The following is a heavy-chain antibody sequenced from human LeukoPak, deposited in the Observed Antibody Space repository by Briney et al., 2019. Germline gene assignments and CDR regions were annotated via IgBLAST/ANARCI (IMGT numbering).Heavy chain of an antibody. CDR1: GFILHDYA. CDR3: AKRISISWSTIHGALDI. J-gene: IGHJ3*02. Sequence: PGGSLRLSCPASGFILHDYAMHWLRQAPGKGLAGVAGICWNSGNLYYADSVKGRFSVSRDNAKNSLYLQMDRLRARDTAVYYCAKRISISWSTIHGALDIWGQGTMVSVSS. D-gene: IGHD6-13*01. CDR2: ICWNSGNL. V-gene: IGHV3-9*01.